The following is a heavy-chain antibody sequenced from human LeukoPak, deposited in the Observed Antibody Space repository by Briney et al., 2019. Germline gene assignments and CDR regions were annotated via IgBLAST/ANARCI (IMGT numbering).Heavy chain of an antibody. CDR2: IYYSGST. J-gene: IGHJ6*03. CDR3: ARRGAAAGTSLYYYYYYMDV. CDR1: GGSISSYY. Sequence: PSETLSLTCTVSGGSISSYYWSWIRQPPGKGLEWIGYIYYSGSTNYNPSLKSRVTISVDTSKNQFSLKLSSVTAADTAVYYCARRGAAAGTSLYYYYYYMDVWGKGTTVTISS. D-gene: IGHD6-13*01. V-gene: IGHV4-59*08.